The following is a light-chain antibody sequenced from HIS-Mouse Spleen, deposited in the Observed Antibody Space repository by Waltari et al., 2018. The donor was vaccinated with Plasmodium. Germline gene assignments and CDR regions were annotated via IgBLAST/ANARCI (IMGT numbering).Light chain of an antibody. J-gene: IGKJ1*01. CDR1: QSISSY. V-gene: IGKV1-39*01. Sequence: DIQMTQSPSSLSASVGDRVTITCRASQSISSYLNWYQQKPGKAPKLLFYAASSLQSGVPSRFSGTGSGTDFILTISSLQPEDFATYFCQQSYSTWTFGQGTKVEIK. CDR3: QQSYSTWT. CDR2: AAS.